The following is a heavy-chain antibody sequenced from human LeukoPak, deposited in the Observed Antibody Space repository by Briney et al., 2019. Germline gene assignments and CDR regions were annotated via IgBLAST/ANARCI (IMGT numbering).Heavy chain of an antibody. J-gene: IGHJ6*02. Sequence: PSETLSLTCTVSGGSISSGGYYWSWIRQHPGKGLEWIGYIYYSGSTYYNPSLKSRVTISVDTSKNQFSLKLSSVTAADTAVYYCARGYSSPLHYGMDVWGQGTTVTVSS. CDR3: ARGYSSPLHYGMDV. D-gene: IGHD4-11*01. CDR1: GGSISSGGYY. V-gene: IGHV4-31*03. CDR2: IYYSGST.